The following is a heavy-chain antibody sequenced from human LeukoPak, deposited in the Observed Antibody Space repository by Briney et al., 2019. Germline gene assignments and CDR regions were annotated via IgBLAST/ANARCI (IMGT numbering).Heavy chain of an antibody. V-gene: IGHV4-31*03. CDR1: GGSISSGGYY. Sequence: SQTLSLTCTVSGGSISSGGYYWSWIRQHPGKGLEWIGYIYYSGSTSYNPSLKSRVTISLDMSKNQFSLKLSSVTAADTAVYYCARGDYGSGTYRGVYYYYPMDVWGQGTTVTVSS. CDR3: ARGDYGSGTYRGVYYYYPMDV. CDR2: IYYSGST. D-gene: IGHD3-10*01. J-gene: IGHJ6*02.